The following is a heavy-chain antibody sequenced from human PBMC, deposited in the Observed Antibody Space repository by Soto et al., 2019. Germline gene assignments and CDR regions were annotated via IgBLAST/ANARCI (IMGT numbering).Heavy chain of an antibody. Sequence: QVRLQESGPGLVRPSETLSLTCTVSGVSSTSFYWSWIRQSPGKGLKWIGYIFDNGDVKYNPSLMSRLTMSIDMSKNEFSLRLKSVTAADTAMYYCARGWGSKWYYFDSWGEGTLVTVSS. CDR2: IFDNGDV. V-gene: IGHV4-59*01. CDR3: ARGWGSKWYYFDS. D-gene: IGHD3-16*01. J-gene: IGHJ4*02. CDR1: GVSSTSFY.